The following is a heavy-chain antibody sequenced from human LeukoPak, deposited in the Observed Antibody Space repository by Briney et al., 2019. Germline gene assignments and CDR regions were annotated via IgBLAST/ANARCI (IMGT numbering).Heavy chain of an antibody. Sequence: GGSLRLSCAASGFTFSSYDMHWVRQATGKGLEWVSAIGTAGDTYYPGSVKGRFTVSRDNSKNTLYLQMNSLRAEDTAVYYCARGNKTFDPWGQGTLVTVSS. CDR3: ARGNKTFDP. J-gene: IGHJ5*02. CDR2: IGTAGDT. CDR1: GFTFSSYD. V-gene: IGHV3-13*01. D-gene: IGHD2/OR15-2a*01.